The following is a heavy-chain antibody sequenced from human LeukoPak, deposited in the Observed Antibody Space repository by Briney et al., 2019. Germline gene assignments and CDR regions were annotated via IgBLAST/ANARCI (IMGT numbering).Heavy chain of an antibody. D-gene: IGHD6-13*01. CDR2: IYPGDSDT. CDR3: ARRIAAAGSIGTRYFDY. V-gene: IGHV5-51*01. Sequence: GEPLKISCKGSGYSFTNYWICWVRQMPGKGLEWMGTIYPGDSDTKYSPSFQGQVTISADKSISAAYLQWSSLKASDTAMYYCARRIAAAGSIGTRYFDYWGQGTLVTVSS. CDR1: GYSFTNYW. J-gene: IGHJ4*02.